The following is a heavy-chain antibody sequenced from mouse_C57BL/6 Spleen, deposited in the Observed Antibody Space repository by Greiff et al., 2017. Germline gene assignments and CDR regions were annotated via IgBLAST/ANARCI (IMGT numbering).Heavy chain of an antibody. Sequence: VQLQQPGAELVRPGTSVKLSCKASGYTFTSYWMHWVKQRPGQGLEWIGVIDPSDSYTNYNQKFKGKATLTVDTSSSTAYMQLSSLTSEASAVYYCARGGYGSSYLYFDYWGQGTTLTVSS. V-gene: IGHV1-59*01. CDR2: IDPSDSYT. D-gene: IGHD1-1*01. CDR1: GYTFTSYW. J-gene: IGHJ2*01. CDR3: ARGGYGSSYLYFDY.